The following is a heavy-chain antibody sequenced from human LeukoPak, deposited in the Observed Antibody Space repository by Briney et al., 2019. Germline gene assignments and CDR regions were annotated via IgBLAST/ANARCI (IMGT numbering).Heavy chain of an antibody. V-gene: IGHV1-8*01. CDR1: GYTFTSYD. J-gene: IGHJ5*02. D-gene: IGHD3-10*01. CDR2: MNPNSGNT. CDR3: ARKGRITMVRGVIITSWFDP. Sequence: GASVKVSCKASGYTFTSYDINWVRQATGQGLEWMGWMNPNSGNTGYAQKFRGRVTMTRNTSISTAYMELSSLRSEDTAVYYCARKGRITMVRGVIITSWFDPWGQGTLVTVSS.